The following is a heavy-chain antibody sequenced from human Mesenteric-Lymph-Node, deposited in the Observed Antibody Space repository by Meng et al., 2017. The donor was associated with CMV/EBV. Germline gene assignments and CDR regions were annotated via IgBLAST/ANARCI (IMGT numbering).Heavy chain of an antibody. V-gene: IGHV3-7*01. CDR2: IKEDGSEK. CDR3: ARDRGGIVVVPAAIRY. D-gene: IGHD2-2*02. Sequence: GGSLRLSCAASGFTFDRHWMGWVRQAPGKGLEWVANIKEDGSEKKYVDSVKGRFTISRDNAKNSLYLQMNSLRAEDTAVYYCARDRGGIVVVPAAIRYWGQGTLVTVSS. CDR1: GFTFDRHW. J-gene: IGHJ4*02.